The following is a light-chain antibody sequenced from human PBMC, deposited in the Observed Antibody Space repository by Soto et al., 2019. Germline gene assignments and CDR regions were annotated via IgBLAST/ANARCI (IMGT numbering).Light chain of an antibody. V-gene: IGLV2-14*02. J-gene: IGLJ1*01. CDR3: SSYTSSSSPYV. Sequence: QSVLTQPASVSGSPGQSIAISCTGTSSDVGTYDLVSWYQQHPGKAPKLMIYEGTKRPSGVSNRFSGSKSANTASLTISGLQPEDEADYYCSSYTSSSSPYVFGTGTKVTVL. CDR1: SSDVGTYDL. CDR2: EGT.